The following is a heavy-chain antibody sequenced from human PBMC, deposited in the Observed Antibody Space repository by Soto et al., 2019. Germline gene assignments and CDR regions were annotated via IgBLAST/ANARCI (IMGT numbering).Heavy chain of an antibody. V-gene: IGHV4-39*02. J-gene: IGHJ5*02. D-gene: IGHD2-2*01. CDR3: VRDGHCITTSCYGNWFDP. CDR1: GGSISGSYYY. CDR2: VFYTGFT. Sequence: SETLSLTCAVSGGSISGSYYYWAWLRQSPGKGPGWIGSVFYTGFTSYNPSLESRVSVSVDTSKSQFSLKLSAVTAADTAVYYCVRDGHCITTSCYGNWFDPWGQGTLVTVSS.